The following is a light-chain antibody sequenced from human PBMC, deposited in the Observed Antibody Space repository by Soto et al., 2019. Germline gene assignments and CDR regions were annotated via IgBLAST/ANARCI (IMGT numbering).Light chain of an antibody. Sequence: VLTQSPDTLSLPPGERATLSCRAGQSISGTFLNWYQQKPGQAPRLLIYGASNRATGTPDRFSGSGSGRDFTLTISGLEPEDFAVYYCQQYGSSPLISFGQGTRLEIK. CDR1: QSISGTF. V-gene: IGKV3-20*01. J-gene: IGKJ5*01. CDR2: GAS. CDR3: QQYGSSPLIS.